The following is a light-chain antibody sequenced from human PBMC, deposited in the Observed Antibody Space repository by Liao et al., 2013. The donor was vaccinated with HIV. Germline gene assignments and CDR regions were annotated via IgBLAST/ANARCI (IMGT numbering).Light chain of an antibody. CDR3: QVWDSSSDSYV. CDR1: NVGSKS. J-gene: IGLJ1*01. V-gene: IGLV3-21*04. Sequence: SYELTQPPSVSVAPGTTASITCGGNNVGSKSVHWYQQKPGQAPVLVIHYDSGRPSGIPERFSGSNSGNTATLTISRVEAGDEADYYCQVWDSSSDSYVFGTGTKVAVL. CDR2: YDS.